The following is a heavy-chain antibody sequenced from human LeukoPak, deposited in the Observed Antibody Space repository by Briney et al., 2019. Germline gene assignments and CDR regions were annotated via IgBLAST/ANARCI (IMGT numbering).Heavy chain of an antibody. V-gene: IGHV3-23*01. CDR2: INYSGVST. CDR3: AKEADDWYPRPFDY. CDR1: GFTFSNYD. Sequence: GGSLRLSCAASGFTFSNYDMTWIRQAPGKGLEWVSVINYSGVSTNYADSVKGRFTISRDNSKNTVYLQMNSLRVEDTAVYYCAKEADDWYPRPFDYWGQGTLVTVSS. D-gene: IGHD3-9*01. J-gene: IGHJ4*02.